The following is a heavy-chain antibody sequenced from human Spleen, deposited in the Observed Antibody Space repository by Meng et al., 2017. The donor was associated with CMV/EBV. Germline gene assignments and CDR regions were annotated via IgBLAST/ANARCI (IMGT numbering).Heavy chain of an antibody. Sequence: GESLKISCAASGFTFSSYAMSWVRQAPGKGLEWVSAISGSGGSTYYADSVKGRFTISRDNSKNTLYLQMNSLRAEDTAVYYCARSGIGDAFDIWGQGTMVTVSS. D-gene: IGHD2-15*01. CDR2: ISGSGGST. CDR3: ARSGIGDAFDI. CDR1: GFTFSSYA. J-gene: IGHJ3*02. V-gene: IGHV3-23*01.